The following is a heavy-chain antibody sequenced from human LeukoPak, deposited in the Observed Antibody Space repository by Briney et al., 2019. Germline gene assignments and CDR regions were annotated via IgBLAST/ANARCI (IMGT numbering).Heavy chain of an antibody. D-gene: IGHD1-1*01. CDR1: GDSISSSGYY. V-gene: IGHV4-39*01. J-gene: IGHJ4*02. CDR3: ARVRESEETDFDY. Sequence: SETLSLTCTVSGDSISSSGYYWGWIRQPPGKGLEWFGSIYYSGTTYYNPSLKGRVTISVDTSKNQFSLKLNSVTAADTAVYYCARVRESEETDFDYWGQGTLVTVSS. CDR2: IYYSGTT.